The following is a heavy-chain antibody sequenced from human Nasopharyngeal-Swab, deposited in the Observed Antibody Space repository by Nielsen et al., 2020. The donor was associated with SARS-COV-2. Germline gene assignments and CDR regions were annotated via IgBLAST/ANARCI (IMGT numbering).Heavy chain of an antibody. D-gene: IGHD3-16*01. V-gene: IGHV4-59*13. CDR3: ARDGYASGIDY. Sequence: PGKGLEWIGYIYYSGSTNYNPSLKSRVTISVDTSKNQFSLKLSSVTAADTAVYYCARDGYASGIDYWGQGTLVTVSS. CDR2: IYYSGST. J-gene: IGHJ4*02.